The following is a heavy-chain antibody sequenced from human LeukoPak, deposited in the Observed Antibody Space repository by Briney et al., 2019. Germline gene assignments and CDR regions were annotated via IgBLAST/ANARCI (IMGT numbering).Heavy chain of an antibody. CDR2: IKSKTDGGTT. D-gene: IGHD5-18*01. CDR1: GFTVNNNY. CDR3: TGRGYSYGFDY. V-gene: IGHV3-15*01. Sequence: GGSLRLSCAASGFTVNNNYMSWVRQAPGKGLEWVGRIKSKTDGGTTDYAAPVKGRFTISRDDSKNTLYLQMNSLKTEDTAVYYCTGRGYSYGFDYWGQGTLVTVSS. J-gene: IGHJ4*02.